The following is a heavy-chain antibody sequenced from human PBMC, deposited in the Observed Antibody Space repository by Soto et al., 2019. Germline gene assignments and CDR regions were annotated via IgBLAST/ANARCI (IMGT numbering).Heavy chain of an antibody. CDR1: GGSINSYY. CDR3: ARHSVIYYDFDY. CDR2: IHYSGST. J-gene: IGHJ4*02. D-gene: IGHD1-26*01. Sequence: SETLSLTCTVSGGSINSYYWSWIRQPPGKGLEWIGYIHYSGSTNYNPSLKSRVTMSVDTSKNQLSLKLSSVTAADTAVYYCARHSVIYYDFDYWGQGTLVTVSS. V-gene: IGHV4-59*08.